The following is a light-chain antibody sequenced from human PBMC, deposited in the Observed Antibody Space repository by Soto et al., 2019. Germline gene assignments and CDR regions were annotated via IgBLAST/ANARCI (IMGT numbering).Light chain of an antibody. J-gene: IGLJ3*02. Sequence: QAVVTQPASVSGSPGQSITISCTGTSSDVGGYNYVSWYQQHPGKAPKLMIYDVTKRPSGVPDRFSGSKSGNTASLTISALQSEDEADYYCCSYTGSYTLKVFGGGTKLTVL. CDR3: CSYTGSYTLKV. CDR2: DVT. V-gene: IGLV2-11*01. CDR1: SSDVGGYNY.